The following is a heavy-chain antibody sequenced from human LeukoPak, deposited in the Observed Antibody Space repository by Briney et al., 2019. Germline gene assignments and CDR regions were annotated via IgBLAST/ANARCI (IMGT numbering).Heavy chain of an antibody. D-gene: IGHD5-18*01. Sequence: PSETLSLTCTVSGGSISSSSYYWGWIRQPPGKGLEWIGSIYYSGSTYYNPSLKSRVTISVDTSKNQFSLKLSSVTAADTAVYYCARPTRGYSYGTYFDYWGQGTLVTVSS. CDR3: ARPTRGYSYGTYFDY. J-gene: IGHJ4*02. CDR2: IYYSGST. CDR1: GGSISSSSYY. V-gene: IGHV4-39*01.